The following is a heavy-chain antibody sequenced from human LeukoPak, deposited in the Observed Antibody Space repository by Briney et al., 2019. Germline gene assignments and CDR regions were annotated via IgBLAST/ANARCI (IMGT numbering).Heavy chain of an antibody. V-gene: IGHV3-30-3*01. CDR1: GLSFSSYA. D-gene: IGHD4-17*01. Sequence: HPGGSLRLSCAASGLSFSSYAMHWVRQAPGKGLEWVAVISYDGTEKYYGDSVKGRFTISRDNSKNTLYLQMNSLRAEDTALYYCARDGHGVPLDYWGQGTLVTVSP. CDR2: ISYDGTEK. J-gene: IGHJ4*02. CDR3: ARDGHGVPLDY.